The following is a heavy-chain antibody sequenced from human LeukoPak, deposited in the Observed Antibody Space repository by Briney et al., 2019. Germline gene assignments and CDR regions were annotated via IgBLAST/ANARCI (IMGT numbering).Heavy chain of an antibody. V-gene: IGHV4-34*01. J-gene: IGHJ3*02. CDR1: GGSFSGYY. CDR3: ARAKALDI. Sequence: SETLSLTCAVYGGSFSGYYWSWIRQPPGKGLEWIGEINHSGSTSYNPSLKSRVTISVDTSKNQFSLKLSSVTAADTAVYYCARAKALDIWGQGTMVTVSS. CDR2: INHSGST.